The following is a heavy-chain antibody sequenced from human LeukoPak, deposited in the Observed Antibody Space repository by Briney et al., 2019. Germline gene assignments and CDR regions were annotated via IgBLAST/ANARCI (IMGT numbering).Heavy chain of an antibody. D-gene: IGHD1-1*01. V-gene: IGHV3-48*03. Sequence: GGSLRLSCAASVFTSSSFEMNWVRQAPGEGLEWGSYINSGGRIIYYAHSVKGRFTISTDNAKNSLYLQLHSLRAEDTALYYCAREGTNWPNEIDCWGQGTLVTVSS. CDR3: AREGTNWPNEIDC. CDR2: INSGGRII. J-gene: IGHJ4*02. CDR1: VFTSSSFE.